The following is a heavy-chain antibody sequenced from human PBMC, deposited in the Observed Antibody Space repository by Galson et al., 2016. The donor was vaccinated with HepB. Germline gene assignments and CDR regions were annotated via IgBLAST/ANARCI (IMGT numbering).Heavy chain of an antibody. V-gene: IGHV3-33*08. CDR1: GFTFTRTN. CDR2: IWSVGSNK. J-gene: IGHJ4*02. CDR3: ARVAGIAASATYDY. D-gene: IGHD6-13*01. Sequence: SMRLSCATSGFTFTRTNMNWVRQAPGKGLEWVALIWSVGSNKYYADSVKGRFTTSRANSKNTAYLQMNSRRAEDRAVYYCARVAGIAASATYDYWGQGTLVTVSS.